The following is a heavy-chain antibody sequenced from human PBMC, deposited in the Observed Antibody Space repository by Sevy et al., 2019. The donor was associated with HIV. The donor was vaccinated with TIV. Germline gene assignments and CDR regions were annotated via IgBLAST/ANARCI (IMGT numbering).Heavy chain of an antibody. CDR3: AKDAFEVRGVLSSRGMPTYYHAMDL. J-gene: IGHJ6*02. Sequence: GGSLRLSCVASGFTFSNYAMHWVRQAPGKGLEWVAVISYDGSHKYYADSVKGRFTISRDNSKNTVYLQMSSLKPEDTAVYYCAKDAFEVRGVLSSRGMPTYYHAMDLWGQGTTVTVSS. D-gene: IGHD3-10*01. CDR1: GFTFSNYA. CDR2: ISYDGSHK. V-gene: IGHV3-30-3*02.